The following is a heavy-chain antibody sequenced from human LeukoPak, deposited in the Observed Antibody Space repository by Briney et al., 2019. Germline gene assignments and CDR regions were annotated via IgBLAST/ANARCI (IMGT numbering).Heavy chain of an antibody. CDR3: ARHNGGSGWYMEYYYYYYMDV. Sequence: SETLSLTCSVSGGSIRNSNYFWAWIRQPPGKGLEWIGVISYTGSAYYNPSLKSRVTISVDTSKNQFSLKLISVTAADTAVYYCARHNGGSGWYMEYYYYYYMDVWGKGTTVTISS. CDR2: ISYTGSA. J-gene: IGHJ6*03. V-gene: IGHV4-39*07. D-gene: IGHD6-19*01. CDR1: GGSIRNSNYF.